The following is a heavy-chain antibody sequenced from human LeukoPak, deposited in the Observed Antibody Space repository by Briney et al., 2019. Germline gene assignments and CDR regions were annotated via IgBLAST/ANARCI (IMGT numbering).Heavy chain of an antibody. CDR2: INPNSGGT. V-gene: IGHV1-2*02. J-gene: IGHJ4*02. CDR1: GYTFTGYY. D-gene: IGHD3-3*01. Sequence: ASVKVSCKASGYTFTGYYMHWVRQAPGQGLEWMGWINPNSGGTNYAQKFQGRVTMTRDTSISTAYMELSRLRSDDTAVYYCARGVFLEWLAAAFDYWGQGTLVTVSS. CDR3: ARGVFLEWLAAAFDY.